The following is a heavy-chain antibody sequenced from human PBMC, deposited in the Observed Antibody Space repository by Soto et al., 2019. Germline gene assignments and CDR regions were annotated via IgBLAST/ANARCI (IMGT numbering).Heavy chain of an antibody. D-gene: IGHD3-22*01. V-gene: IGHV3-15*01. Sequence: GGSLRLSSAASGFTFSSYAMSWVRQAPGKGLEWVGRIKSKTDGGTTDYAAPVKGRFTISRDDSKDTLYLQMNSLKTEDTAVYYCTTEFDYYDSSGYYYATDYWGQGALVTVSS. CDR1: GFTFSSYA. CDR2: IKSKTDGGTT. J-gene: IGHJ4*02. CDR3: TTEFDYYDSSGYYYATDY.